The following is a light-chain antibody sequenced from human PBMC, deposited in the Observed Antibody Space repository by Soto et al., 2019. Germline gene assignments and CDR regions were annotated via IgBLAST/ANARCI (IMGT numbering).Light chain of an antibody. CDR2: GTS. CDR1: QSITSSS. Sequence: VLTQSPGTLSLSPGERATLSCRASQSITSSSLAWYQKKPGQAPRLLIYGTSSRATGIPERFSGSGSGTAFTLTIISLEPEDFAVYYCKQYGSSPLYTFGQGTKLEV. V-gene: IGKV3-20*01. CDR3: KQYGSSPLYT. J-gene: IGKJ2*01.